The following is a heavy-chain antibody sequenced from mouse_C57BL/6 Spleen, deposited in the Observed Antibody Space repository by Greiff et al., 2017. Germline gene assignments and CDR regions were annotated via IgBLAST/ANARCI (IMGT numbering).Heavy chain of an antibody. CDR3: ARAYYYYGKVPYLDY. CDR2: IYPRDGST. J-gene: IGHJ2*01. V-gene: IGHV1-78*01. Sequence: QVQLQQSDAELVKPGASVKLSCKVSGYTFTDHTIHWMKQRPEQGLEWIGYIYPRDGSTKYNEKFKGKATLTADNASSTAYMPLNSLTSEDSAVYFWARAYYYYGKVPYLDYWGQGTTLTVAS. CDR1: GYTFTDHT. D-gene: IGHD1-1*01.